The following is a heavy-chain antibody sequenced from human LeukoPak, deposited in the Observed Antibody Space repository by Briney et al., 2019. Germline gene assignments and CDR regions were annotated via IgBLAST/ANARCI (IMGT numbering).Heavy chain of an antibody. V-gene: IGHV3-21*01. CDR1: GFTFSSYS. CDR2: ISSSSSYI. D-gene: IGHD3-3*01. J-gene: IGHJ4*02. Sequence: GGSLRLSCAASGFTFSSYSMNWVRQAPGKGLEWVSSISSSSSYIYYADSVKGRFTISRDNAKNSLYLQMNSLRAEDTAVYYCARDYDSWNRKYYFDYWGQGTLVTVSS. CDR3: ARDYDSWNRKYYFDY.